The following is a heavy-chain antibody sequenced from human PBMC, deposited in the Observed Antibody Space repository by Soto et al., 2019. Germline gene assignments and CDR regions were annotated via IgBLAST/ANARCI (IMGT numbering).Heavy chain of an antibody. Sequence: GGSLRLSCVTSGFTFSRNTMNWVRQAPGKGLEWVASITSSGSYVYYADSVKGRFSASQDNAKNSLSLQMDSLRPDDTAIYFCVKDEGIEAMDVWGQGTTVTVSS. J-gene: IGHJ6*02. V-gene: IGHV3-21*01. CDR2: ITSSGSYV. CDR1: GFTFSRNT. CDR3: VKDEGIEAMDV. D-gene: IGHD3-3*02.